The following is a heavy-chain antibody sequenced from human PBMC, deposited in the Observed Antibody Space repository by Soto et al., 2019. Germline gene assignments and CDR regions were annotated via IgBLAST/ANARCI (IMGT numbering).Heavy chain of an antibody. D-gene: IGHD7-27*01. V-gene: IGHV4-30-4*01. CDR1: GGSISSNHYC. CDR2: IYNGGTI. Sequence: QVQLQESGPGLVKPSQTLSLTCTVSGGSISSNHYCWSWIRQTPDRGLEWIGHIYNGGTIDNNPSLTSRITISVDTSRTQFSLDLNSVTAADTAVYYCARGPSGDKVDYWGQGILVTVSS. J-gene: IGHJ4*02. CDR3: ARGPSGDKVDY.